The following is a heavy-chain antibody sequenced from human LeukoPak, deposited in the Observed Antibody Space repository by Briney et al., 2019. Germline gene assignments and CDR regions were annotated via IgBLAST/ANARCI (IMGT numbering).Heavy chain of an antibody. CDR2: IKSKIDGGTT. V-gene: IGHV3-15*01. CDR1: GFTFSNAW. CDR3: TTDGAYSGYDPAGYFDY. D-gene: IGHD5-12*01. Sequence: GGSLRLSCAASGFTFSNAWMSWVRQAPGKGLEWVGRIKSKIDGGTTDYAAPVKGRFTISRDDSKNTLYLQMNSLKTEGTAVYYCTTDGAYSGYDPAGYFDYWGQGTLVTVSS. J-gene: IGHJ4*02.